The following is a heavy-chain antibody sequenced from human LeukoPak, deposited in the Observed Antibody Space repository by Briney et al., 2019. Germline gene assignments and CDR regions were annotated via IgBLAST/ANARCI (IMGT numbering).Heavy chain of an antibody. D-gene: IGHD5-12*01. Sequence: GGSLRLSCAASGFTFSSYWMHWVRQAPGKGLVWVSSISSSSSYIYYADSVKGRFTISRDNAKNSLYLQMNSLRAEDTAVYYCAVTRRMSGYDFWLNYFDYWGQGTLVTVSS. J-gene: IGHJ4*02. CDR2: ISSSSSYI. CDR3: AVTRRMSGYDFWLNYFDY. CDR1: GFTFSSYW. V-gene: IGHV3-21*01.